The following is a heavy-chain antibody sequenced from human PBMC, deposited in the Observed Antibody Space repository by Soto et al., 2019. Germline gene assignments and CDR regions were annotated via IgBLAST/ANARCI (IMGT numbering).Heavy chain of an antibody. CDR3: ARDIESVTAKHFFYYYAMDV. Sequence: QGQLVQSGAEVKKPGASVKLSCKASGFTFSNYGLNWVRQAPGQGLEWMGWVSANNGHTNDAQNRQGRVSMTTDTSTSTAYMELRGLTFDDTAVYYCARDIESVTAKHFFYYYAMDVWGQGTTVTVSS. V-gene: IGHV1-18*01. J-gene: IGHJ6*02. CDR2: VSANNGHT. D-gene: IGHD2-8*01. CDR1: GFTFSNYG.